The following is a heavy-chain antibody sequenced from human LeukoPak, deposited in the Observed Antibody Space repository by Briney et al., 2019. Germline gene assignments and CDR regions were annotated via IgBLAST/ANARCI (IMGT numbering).Heavy chain of an antibody. J-gene: IGHJ3*02. V-gene: IGHV4-59*01. CDR1: GGSISSYY. D-gene: IGHD3-10*01. Sequence: SETLSLTCTVSGGSISSYYWSWIRQPPGKGLEWVGYLYHSGTTNYNPSLKSRLTISVDTSKNQCSLKLSSVTAADTAVYYCARHTSGTAFDIWGQGTMVTVSS. CDR3: ARHTSGTAFDI. CDR2: LYHSGTT.